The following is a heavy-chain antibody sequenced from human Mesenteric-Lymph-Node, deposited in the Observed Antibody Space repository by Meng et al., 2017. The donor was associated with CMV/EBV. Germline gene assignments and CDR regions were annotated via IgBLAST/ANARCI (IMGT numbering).Heavy chain of an antibody. CDR1: GYTFIDYY. CDR2: INPKSGGT. V-gene: IGHV1-2*02. D-gene: IGHD2-2*01. Sequence: ASVKVSCKASGYTFIDYYMHWVRQAPGQGLEWMGWINPKSGGTNYAQKFQGRVTMTRDMSSGTAYMGLTRLRSDDTAVYYCARANIVVVPAAMGYWGQGTLVTVSS. CDR3: ARANIVVVPAAMGY. J-gene: IGHJ4*02.